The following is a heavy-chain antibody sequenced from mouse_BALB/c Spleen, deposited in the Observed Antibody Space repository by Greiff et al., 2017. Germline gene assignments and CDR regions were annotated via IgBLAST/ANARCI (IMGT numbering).Heavy chain of an antibody. CDR2: INPGSSTI. CDR3: ARRNYNYAMDY. J-gene: IGHJ4*01. CDR1: GFDFSRYW. V-gene: IGHV4-2*02. D-gene: IGHD2-1*01. Sequence: EVMLVESGGGLVQPGGSLNLSCAASGFDFSRYWMSWARQAPGKGQEWIGEINPGSSTINYTPSLKDKFIISRDNAKNTLYLQMSKVRSEDTALYYCARRNYNYAMDYWGQGTSVTVSS.